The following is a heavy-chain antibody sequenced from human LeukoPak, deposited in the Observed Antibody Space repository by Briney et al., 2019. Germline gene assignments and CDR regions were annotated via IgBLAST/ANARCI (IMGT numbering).Heavy chain of an antibody. CDR1: GCTFSSYS. V-gene: IGHV3-21*01. CDR3: ARVGYSSGWYGWFDP. CDR2: INSSSSYI. D-gene: IGHD6-19*01. J-gene: IGHJ5*02. Sequence: GGSLRLSCAASGCTFSSYSMNWVRPAPGKGLEGVSSINSSSSYIYYEDPVKGRFTISRDNAKNSLFLQMNRLRAEDTAVYYCARVGYSSGWYGWFDPCGQGTLVTVSS.